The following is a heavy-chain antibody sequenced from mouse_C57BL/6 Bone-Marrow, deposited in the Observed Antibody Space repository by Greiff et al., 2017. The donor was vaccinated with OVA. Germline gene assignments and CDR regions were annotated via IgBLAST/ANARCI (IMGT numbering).Heavy chain of an antibody. Sequence: QVQLQQPGAELVKPGASVKLSCKASGYTFTSYWMRWVKQRPGQGLEWIGMIHPNSGSTNYNEKFKSKATLTVDKSSSTAYMQLSSLTSEDSAVYYCARATLGYFDYWGQGTTLTVSS. V-gene: IGHV1-64*01. CDR1: GYTFTSYW. CDR2: IHPNSGST. D-gene: IGHD4-1*01. CDR3: ARATLGYFDY. J-gene: IGHJ2*01.